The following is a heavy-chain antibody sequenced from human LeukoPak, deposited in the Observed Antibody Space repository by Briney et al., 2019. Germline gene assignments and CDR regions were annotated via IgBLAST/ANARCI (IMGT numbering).Heavy chain of an antibody. V-gene: IGHV1-69*06. J-gene: IGHJ6*04. D-gene: IGHD3-9*01. CDR2: IIPIFGTA. Sequence: ASVKVSCKASGGTFSSYAISWVRQAPGQGLEWMGGIIPIFGTANYAQKFQGRVTITADKSTSTAYMELSSLRSEDTAVYYCASGILTGYPKYYYYGMDVWGKGTTVTVSS. CDR1: GGTFSSYA. CDR3: ASGILTGYPKYYYYGMDV.